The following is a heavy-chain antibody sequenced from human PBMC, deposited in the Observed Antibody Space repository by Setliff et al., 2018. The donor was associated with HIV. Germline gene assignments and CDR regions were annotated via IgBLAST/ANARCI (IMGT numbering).Heavy chain of an antibody. J-gene: IGHJ4*02. V-gene: IGHV1-69*01. D-gene: IGHD3-3*02. CDR3: ARGLGNFVPDLIGYFDY. CDR2: IIPILGPA. Sequence: ESQGQGLEWMGGIIPILGPANYAQKFQGRVTITAGEYTTTSYMELRNLRSEDTAIYYCARGLGNFVPDLIGYFDYWGQGTLVTVSS.